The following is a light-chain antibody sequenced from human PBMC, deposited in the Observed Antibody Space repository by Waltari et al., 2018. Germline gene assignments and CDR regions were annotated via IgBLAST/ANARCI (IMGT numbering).Light chain of an antibody. CDR2: KAS. CDR1: QSISSW. V-gene: IGKV1-5*03. J-gene: IGKJ1*01. CDR3: QQYNGYPT. Sequence: DIQMTQSPSTLSASVGDRVTITCRASQSISSWLAWYQQKPGKAPKLLIYKASNLESGVPSRFRGSGSGTEFTLTISSLQPDDFAIYYCQQYNGYPTFGQGTKVEIK.